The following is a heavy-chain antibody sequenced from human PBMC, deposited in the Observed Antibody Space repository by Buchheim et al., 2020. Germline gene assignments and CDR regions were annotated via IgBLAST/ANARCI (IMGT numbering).Heavy chain of an antibody. J-gene: IGHJ6*02. CDR1: GFTFSSYA. V-gene: IGHV3-23*01. D-gene: IGHD3-22*01. Sequence: EVQLLESGGGLVQPGGSLRLSCAASGFTFSSYAMSWVRQAPGKGLEWVSAISGSGGSTYYADSVKGRFTISRDNSKNTLYLQMNSLRAEDTAVYYCANSYYYDSSGSPRSGYGMDVWGQGTT. CDR3: ANSYYYDSSGSPRSGYGMDV. CDR2: ISGSGGST.